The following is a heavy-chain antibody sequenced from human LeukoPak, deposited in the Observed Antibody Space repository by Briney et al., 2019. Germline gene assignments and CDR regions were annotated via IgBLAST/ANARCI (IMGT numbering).Heavy chain of an antibody. CDR3: ASTPGCSGGSCYSFAEYFQH. D-gene: IGHD2-15*01. CDR1: GFTFSRYW. J-gene: IGHJ1*01. Sequence: PGGSLRLSCAASGFTFSRYWMSWVRQAPGKGLEWVANIKQDGTEKYYVDSVKGRFTISRDNAKNSLYLQMNSLRAEDTAVYYCASTPGCSGGSCYSFAEYFQHWGQGTLVTVSS. V-gene: IGHV3-7*05. CDR2: IKQDGTEK.